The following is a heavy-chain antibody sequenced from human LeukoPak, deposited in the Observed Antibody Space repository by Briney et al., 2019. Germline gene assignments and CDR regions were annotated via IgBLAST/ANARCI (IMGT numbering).Heavy chain of an antibody. Sequence: SETLSLTCAVSGDSISNNYWWRWVRQFPGKGLEWIGEIYRSGSTVYNPSLKSRVSISIDKSKNQFSLKLSSVTAADTAVYWAYYYDSSGYYYYWGQGTLVTVSS. CDR2: IYRSGST. J-gene: IGHJ4*02. D-gene: IGHD3-22*01. CDR1: GDSISNNYW. V-gene: IGHV4-4*02. CDR3: YYYDSSGYYYY.